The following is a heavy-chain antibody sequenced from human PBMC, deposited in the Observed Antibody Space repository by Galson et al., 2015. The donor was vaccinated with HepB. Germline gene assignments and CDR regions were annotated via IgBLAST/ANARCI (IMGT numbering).Heavy chain of an antibody. CDR1: GYTLTELS. CDR2: FDPEDGET. J-gene: IGHJ4*02. CDR3: AKERRKYCSSTSCSGSFDY. V-gene: IGHV1-24*01. Sequence: SVKVSCKVSGYTLTELSMHWVRQAPGKGLEWMGGFDPEDGETIYAQKFQGRVTMTEDTSTDTAYMELNSLRAEDTAVYYCAKERRKYCSSTSCSGSFDYWGQGTLVTVSS. D-gene: IGHD2-2*01.